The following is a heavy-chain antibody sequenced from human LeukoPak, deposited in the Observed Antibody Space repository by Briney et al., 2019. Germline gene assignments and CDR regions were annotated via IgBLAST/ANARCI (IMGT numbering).Heavy chain of an antibody. CDR3: AKDAYYYDRSGYYVY. J-gene: IGHJ4*02. V-gene: IGHV3-23*01. CDR1: GFTFSSYA. D-gene: IGHD3-22*01. CDR2: ISGSGGST. Sequence: PGGSLRLSRAASGFTFSSYAMSWVRQAPGKGLEWVSAISGSGGSTYYADSVKGRFTISRDNSKNTLYLQMNSLRAEDTAVYYCAKDAYYYDRSGYYVYWGQGTLVTVSS.